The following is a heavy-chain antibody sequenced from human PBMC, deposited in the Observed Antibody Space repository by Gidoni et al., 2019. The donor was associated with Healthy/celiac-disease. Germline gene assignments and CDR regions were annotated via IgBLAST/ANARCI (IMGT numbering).Heavy chain of an antibody. CDR2: IKQDGSEK. Sequence: EVQLVESGGGLVQPGGSLRLSCAASGFTFSSYWMRWVRQAPGKGLEWVANIKQDGSEKYYVDSVKGRFTISRDNAKNSLYLQMNSLRAEDTAVYYCARDKSVAEGDFDYWGQGTLVTVSS. D-gene: IGHD1-26*01. CDR3: ARDKSVAEGDFDY. CDR1: GFTFSSYW. V-gene: IGHV3-7*03. J-gene: IGHJ4*02.